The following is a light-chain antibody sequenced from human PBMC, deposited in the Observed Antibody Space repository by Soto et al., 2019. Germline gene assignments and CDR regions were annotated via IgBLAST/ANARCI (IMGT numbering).Light chain of an antibody. CDR1: HSLLHSNGYNY. V-gene: IGKV2-28*01. J-gene: IGKJ1*01. Sequence: DFVMTQSPLYLPLTPGEPTSISCRSCHSLLHSNGYNYLDWYLQKPGXSPXLLIYLGSNRASGVPDRFSGSGSGTDFTPKISRLDAEFVGFYYCMHALETRTFGQGTKVDIK. CDR3: MHALETRT. CDR2: LGS.